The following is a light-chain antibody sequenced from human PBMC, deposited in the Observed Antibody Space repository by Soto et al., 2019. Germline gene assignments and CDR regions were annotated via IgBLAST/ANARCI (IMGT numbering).Light chain of an antibody. CDR1: QSISSW. V-gene: IGKV1-5*01. CDR3: QQLGT. CDR2: DAS. J-gene: IGKJ1*01. Sequence: DIQMTQSPSTLSVSVGDRVTITCRASQSISSWLAWYQQKPGKAPKLLIYDASSLESGVPSRFSGSGSGTEFTLTISSLQPDDFATYYCQQLGTFGQGTKVEIK.